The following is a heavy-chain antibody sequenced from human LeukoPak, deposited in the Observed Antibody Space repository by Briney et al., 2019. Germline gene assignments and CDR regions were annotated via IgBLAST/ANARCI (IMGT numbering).Heavy chain of an antibody. V-gene: IGHV3-7*01. CDR3: ARGGRLADY. Sequence: GGSLRLSCAASGFTLSSYWMSWVRQAPGKGLEWVANIKQDGSEKYYVDSVKGRFTISRDNAKNSLYLQMNSLRAEDTAVYYCARGGRLADYWGQGTLVTVSS. CDR2: IKQDGSEK. D-gene: IGHD3-16*01. J-gene: IGHJ4*02. CDR1: GFTLSSYW.